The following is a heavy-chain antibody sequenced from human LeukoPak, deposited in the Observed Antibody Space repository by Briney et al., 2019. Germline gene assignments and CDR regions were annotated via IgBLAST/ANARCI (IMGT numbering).Heavy chain of an antibody. J-gene: IGHJ4*02. CDR3: AREYYGSSGYYNDY. CDR1: GGSFSGYY. CDR2: INHSGST. V-gene: IGHV4-34*01. D-gene: IGHD3-22*01. Sequence: SETLSLTCAVYGGSFSGYYWSWIRQPPGKGLEWIGEINHSGSTNYNPSLKSRVTISVGRSKNQFSLNLSSVTAADTAVYYCAREYYGSSGYYNDYWGQGALVTVSS.